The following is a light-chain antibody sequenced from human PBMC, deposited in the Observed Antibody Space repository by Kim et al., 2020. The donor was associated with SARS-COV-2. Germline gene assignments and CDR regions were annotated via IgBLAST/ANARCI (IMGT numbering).Light chain of an antibody. Sequence: VGVGPTVRITCQGDSLRSYYATWYQQKPRPAPILVIYGKNHRPSGLPDRFSGSSSGKTASLTITGTQAGDEADYYCTSRDSNDNVVFGGGTQLTVL. CDR2: GKN. J-gene: IGLJ2*01. CDR1: SLRSYY. V-gene: IGLV3-19*01. CDR3: TSRDSNDNVV.